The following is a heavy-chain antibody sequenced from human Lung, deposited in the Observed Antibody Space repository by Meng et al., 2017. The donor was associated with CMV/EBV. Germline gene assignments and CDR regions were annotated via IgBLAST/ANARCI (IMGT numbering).Heavy chain of an antibody. V-gene: IGHV3-48*03. CDR1: GFTFSSYE. Sequence: GESLMISCAASGFTFSSYEMNWVRQAPATGLERVSYISSSGSTKYYADPLRGRFTVSRDNAKNSLFLQMNSLGADDTAVYYCARSLFDSNDPFDYWGQGTVVTVSS. CDR3: ARSLFDSNDPFDY. CDR2: ISSSGSTK. D-gene: IGHD3-22*01. J-gene: IGHJ4*02.